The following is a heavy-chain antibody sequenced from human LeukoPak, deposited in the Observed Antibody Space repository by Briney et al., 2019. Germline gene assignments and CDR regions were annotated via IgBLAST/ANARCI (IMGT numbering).Heavy chain of an antibody. V-gene: IGHV4-34*01. D-gene: IGHD3-3*01. J-gene: IGHJ4*02. Sequence: SETLSLTCAVYGGSFSGYYWSWIRQPPGKGLEWIGEINHSGSTNYNPSLKSRVTISVDTPKNQFSLKLSSVTAADTAVYYCASINFMIPSYDYWGQGTLVTVSS. CDR2: INHSGST. CDR3: ASINFMIPSYDY. CDR1: GGSFSGYY.